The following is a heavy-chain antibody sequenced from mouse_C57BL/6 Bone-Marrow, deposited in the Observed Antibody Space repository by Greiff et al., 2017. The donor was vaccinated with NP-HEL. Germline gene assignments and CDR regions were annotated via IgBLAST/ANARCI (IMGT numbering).Heavy chain of an antibody. Sequence: QVQLQQSGAELARPGASVKLSCKASGFTFPSYGISWVKQRTGQGLEWIGEIYPRSGNTYYNVKFKGKATLTADKSSSTAYMGLRSLTSEDSAVYFCARLWGYAMDYWGQGTSVTVSS. CDR1: GFTFPSYG. D-gene: IGHD1-1*02. J-gene: IGHJ4*01. CDR2: IYPRSGNT. V-gene: IGHV1-81*01. CDR3: ARLWGYAMDY.